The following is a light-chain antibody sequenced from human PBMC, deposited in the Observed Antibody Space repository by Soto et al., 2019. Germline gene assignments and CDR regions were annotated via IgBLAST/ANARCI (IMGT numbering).Light chain of an antibody. V-gene: IGKV3-15*01. CDR2: AAS. CDR3: QQYHHWPLT. CDR1: QSVGST. Sequence: EIVMTQSPATVSVSPGERATLSCRASQSVGSTIAWYQQRPGQAPRLLIYAASTRATGIPARFSGSGSGTEFTLTISSLLSEDFAVYYCQQYHHWPLTFGGGTKVDIK. J-gene: IGKJ4*01.